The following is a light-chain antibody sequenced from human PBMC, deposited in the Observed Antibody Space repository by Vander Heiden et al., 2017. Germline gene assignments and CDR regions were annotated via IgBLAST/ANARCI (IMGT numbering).Light chain of an antibody. J-gene: IGKJ3*01. CDR2: SAS. Sequence: DIVMTQSPDSLAVSLGESATISCKSSQSVLYRSSNKNDLAWYQQKPGQAPKLLMYSASTRESGVPDRFSGSGSGTDFTLTISSLQAEDVAVYYCQQHYSSPFTFGPGTKVDIK. V-gene: IGKV4-1*01. CDR1: QSVLYRSSNKND. CDR3: QQHYSSPFT.